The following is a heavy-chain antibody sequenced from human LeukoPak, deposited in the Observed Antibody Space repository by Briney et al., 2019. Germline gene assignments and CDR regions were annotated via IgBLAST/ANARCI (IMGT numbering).Heavy chain of an antibody. D-gene: IGHD3-16*02. CDR1: GGSFSGYY. CDR3: ARDSMITFGGVIDRRDYYGMDV. J-gene: IGHJ6*02. V-gene: IGHV4-59*12. CDR2: IYYSGST. Sequence: PSETLSLTCAVYGGSFSGYYWSWIRQPPGKGLEWIGYIYYSGSTNYNPSLKSRVTISVDTSKNQFSLKLSSVTAADTAVYYCARDSMITFGGVIDRRDYYGMDVWGQGTTVTVSS.